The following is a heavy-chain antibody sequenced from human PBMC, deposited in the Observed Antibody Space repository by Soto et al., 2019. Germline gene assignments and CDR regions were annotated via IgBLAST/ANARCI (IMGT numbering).Heavy chain of an antibody. CDR3: ARDIPTRHCSSTSCPGAFDI. D-gene: IGHD2-2*01. Sequence: GGSLRLSCAASGFTFSSYSMNWVRQAPGKGLEWVSSISSSTTYIFYADSVKGRFTISRDNAKNSLCLQMNSLRAEDTAVYYWARDIPTRHCSSTSCPGAFDIWGQGTMVTVSS. CDR2: ISSSTTYI. J-gene: IGHJ3*02. V-gene: IGHV3-21*01. CDR1: GFTFSSYS.